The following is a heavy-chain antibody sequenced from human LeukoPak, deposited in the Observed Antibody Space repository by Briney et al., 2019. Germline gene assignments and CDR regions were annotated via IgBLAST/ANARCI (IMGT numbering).Heavy chain of an antibody. CDR2: VQPGDSDI. CDR3: ARQSDTSGHYSRFDY. V-gene: IGHV5-51*01. D-gene: IGHD3-22*01. Sequence: GESLKISCQGSGYRFTSYWIAWVRQMPGKGLEWMGIVQPGDSDIRYSPPLQGQVTISADKSVNTTYLQWRSLGASDTAMYYCARQSDTSGHYSRFDYWGQGTPVTVSS. CDR1: GYRFTSYW. J-gene: IGHJ4*02.